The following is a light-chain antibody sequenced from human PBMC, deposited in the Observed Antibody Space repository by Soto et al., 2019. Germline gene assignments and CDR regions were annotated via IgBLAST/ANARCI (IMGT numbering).Light chain of an antibody. Sequence: EIVLTQSPGTLSLSPGERATLSCRASQTIRGDFLAWYQQRPGQFPRLLISAASNRATGIPDRFSASGSGTDFTLTIRRLETEDFAVYYCQQYGTSPLTFGGGTKVDIK. CDR1: QTIRGDF. CDR3: QQYGTSPLT. CDR2: AAS. V-gene: IGKV3-20*01. J-gene: IGKJ4*01.